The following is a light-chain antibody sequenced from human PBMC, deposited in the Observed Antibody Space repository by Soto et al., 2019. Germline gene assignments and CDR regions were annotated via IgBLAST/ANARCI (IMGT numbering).Light chain of an antibody. CDR2: EDN. V-gene: IGLV6-57*04. Sequence: NFMLTQPHSVSESPGKTVIISCTRSGGSIASNYVQWYQQRPDSAPTTVIYEDNQRPSGVPDRFSGSIDSSSNSASLTISGLKTEDEADYYCQSFDTNTRVFGTGTKGTVL. J-gene: IGLJ1*01. CDR3: QSFDTNTRV. CDR1: GGSIASNY.